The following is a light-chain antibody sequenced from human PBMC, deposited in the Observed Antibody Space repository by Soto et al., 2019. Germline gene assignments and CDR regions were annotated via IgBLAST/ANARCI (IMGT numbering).Light chain of an antibody. J-gene: IGKJ5*01. Sequence: DIVMPQSPATLYVSPGESATLSCRDSQNITSDLAWYVQKPGQAPRRVIYGASTWGTDVPPRLTGSGSGTEVTLTISGLQSEDFEVYYCQQYNSWPITCGQGKRL. CDR2: GAS. CDR3: QQYNSWPIT. CDR1: QNITSD. V-gene: IGKV3D-15*01.